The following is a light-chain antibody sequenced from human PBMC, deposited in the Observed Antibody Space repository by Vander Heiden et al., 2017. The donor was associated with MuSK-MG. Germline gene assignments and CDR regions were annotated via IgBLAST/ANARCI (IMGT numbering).Light chain of an antibody. CDR3: RQRGNWPR. V-gene: IGKV3-11*01. Sequence: EIVLTQSPATLSLSPGERATLSCRASQSVSSYLAWYQQKPGQAPRLLIYDASNRATGIPDRFTGSGSGTDFTLTSSRLVPEDIAVYYGRQRGNWPRFGQGTKMEIK. J-gene: IGKJ2*01. CDR2: DAS. CDR1: QSVSSY.